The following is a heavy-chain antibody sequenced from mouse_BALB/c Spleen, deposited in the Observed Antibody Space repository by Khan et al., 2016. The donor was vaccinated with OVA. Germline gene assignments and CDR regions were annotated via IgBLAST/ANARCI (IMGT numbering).Heavy chain of an antibody. V-gene: IGHV5-6-5*01. CDR1: GFTFSNYA. CDR3: AGDYWLAY. Sequence: EVELVESGGGLVKPGGSLKLSCAASGFTFSNYAMSWVRQSPEKRLEWVASISSGDSTYYPDSVKGRFTISRDNARNILYLQMSSLRSEDTAMYYCAGDYWLAYWGEGTVGTVSA. CDR2: ISSGDST. J-gene: IGHJ3*01.